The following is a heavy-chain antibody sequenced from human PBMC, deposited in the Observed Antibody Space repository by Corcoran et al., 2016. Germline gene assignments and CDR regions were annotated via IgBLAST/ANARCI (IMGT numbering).Heavy chain of an antibody. J-gene: IGHJ6*02. D-gene: IGHD6-13*01. Sequence: EVQLVQSGAEVKKPGESLKISCKGSGYSFTSYWIGWVCQMPGKGLEWMGIIYPGDSDTRYSPSFQGQVTISADKSISTAYLQWSSLTASDPAMYYCARHCLERGSSWPYYYYGMDVWGQGTTVTVSS. CDR3: ARHCLERGSSWPYYYYGMDV. CDR1: GYSFTSYW. CDR2: IYPGDSDT. V-gene: IGHV5-51*01.